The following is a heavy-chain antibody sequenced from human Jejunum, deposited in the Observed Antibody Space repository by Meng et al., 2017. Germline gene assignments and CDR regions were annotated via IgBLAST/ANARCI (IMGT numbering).Heavy chain of an antibody. D-gene: IGHD4-11*01. Sequence: QVKLQQWGAGLLKPSETLSLTCAVYGGSISDYYWTWIRQPPGKGREWIEEINDSGSTNYNPSLKSRVTISVDMSKSQFYLRVSSVTAADTAVYYCARGNEYSNYGADFWGQGTLVTVSS. CDR1: GGSISDYY. V-gene: IGHV4-34*01. CDR3: ARGNEYSNYGADF. CDR2: INDSGST. J-gene: IGHJ4*02.